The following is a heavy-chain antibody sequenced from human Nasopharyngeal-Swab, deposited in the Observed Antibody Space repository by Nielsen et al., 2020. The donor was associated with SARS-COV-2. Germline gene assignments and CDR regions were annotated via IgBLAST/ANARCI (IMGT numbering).Heavy chain of an antibody. CDR1: GFTFDDYA. Sequence: GGSLRLSCAASGFTFDDYAMHWVRQAPGKGLEWVSGISWNSGSIGYADSVKGRFTISRDNAKNSLYLQMNSLRAEDTALYYCAKDSDGMDVWGQGTTVTVSS. V-gene: IGHV3-9*01. CDR2: ISWNSGSI. CDR3: AKDSDGMDV. J-gene: IGHJ6*02.